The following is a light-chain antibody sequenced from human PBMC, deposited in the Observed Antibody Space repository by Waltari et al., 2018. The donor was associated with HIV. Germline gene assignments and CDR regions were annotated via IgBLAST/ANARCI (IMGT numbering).Light chain of an antibody. CDR3: XSGDSSGTSVI. CDR1: TLXKQX. Sequence: SYELTQPPSVSVSPGQTARIXCSXDTLXKQXGYWYQQKPGQAPVLVISKDTERRSGCPGLXLGXSXGTPXTLTIRGVQAXDXADYYCXSGDSSGTSVIFXGGTKLXXL. J-gene: IGLJ2*01. CDR2: KDT. V-gene: IGLV3-25*03.